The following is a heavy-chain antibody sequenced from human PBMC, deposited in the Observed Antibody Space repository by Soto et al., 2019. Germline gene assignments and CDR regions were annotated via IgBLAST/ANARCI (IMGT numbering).Heavy chain of an antibody. CDR3: ASAWFGASYYYGMDV. J-gene: IGHJ6*02. CDR1: GGSISSYY. CDR2: IYYSGST. Sequence: SEALSLTCTVSGGSISSYYWSWIRQPPGKGLEWIGYIYYSGSTNYNPSLKSRVTISVDTSKNQFSLKLSSVTAADTAVYYCASAWFGASYYYGMDVWGQGTTVTVTS. V-gene: IGHV4-59*01. D-gene: IGHD3-10*01.